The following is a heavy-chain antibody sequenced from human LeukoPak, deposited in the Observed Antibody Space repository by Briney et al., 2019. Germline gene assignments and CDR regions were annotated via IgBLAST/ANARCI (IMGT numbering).Heavy chain of an antibody. CDR1: GFTFSSYG. V-gene: IGHV3-30*18. J-gene: IGHJ4*02. CDR2: ISSDGSDK. D-gene: IGHD5-12*01. Sequence: GRSLGLSCAASGFTFSSYGIHWVRQAPGKGLEWVAVISSDGSDKYYADSVKGRFTISRDNSKNTLYLQMNSLRAEDTAVYYCAKGGTGNSGYARVFDYWGQGTLVTVSS. CDR3: AKGGTGNSGYARVFDY.